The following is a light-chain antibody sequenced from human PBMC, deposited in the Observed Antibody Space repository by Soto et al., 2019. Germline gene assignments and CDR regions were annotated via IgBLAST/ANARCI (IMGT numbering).Light chain of an antibody. CDR3: QQSYSTS. CDR1: QSISSY. Sequence: DLRRTRVSFSLFASVGNRVTITCRASQSISSYLNWYQQKPGKAPKLLIYAASSLQSGVPSRFSGSGSGTDFTLTISSLQPEDFATYYCQQSYSTSFGGGTKVDIK. J-gene: IGKJ4*01. V-gene: IGKV1-39*01. CDR2: AAS.